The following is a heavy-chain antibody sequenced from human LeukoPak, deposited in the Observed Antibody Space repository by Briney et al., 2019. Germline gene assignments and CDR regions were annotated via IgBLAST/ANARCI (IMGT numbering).Heavy chain of an antibody. CDR1: GFTFSSYS. D-gene: IGHD5-24*01. Sequence: HPGGSLRLSCAASGFTFSSYSMNWVRQAPGKGLEWVSYISSSSSTIYYADSVKGRFTISRDNAKNSLYLQMNSLRAEDTAVYYCARDHVEKMATRNYYYYGMDVWGQGTTVTVSS. V-gene: IGHV3-48*04. CDR3: ARDHVEKMATRNYYYYGMDV. J-gene: IGHJ6*02. CDR2: ISSSSSTI.